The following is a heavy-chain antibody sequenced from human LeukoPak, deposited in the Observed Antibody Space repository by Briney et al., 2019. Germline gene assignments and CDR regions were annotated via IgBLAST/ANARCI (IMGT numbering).Heavy chain of an antibody. CDR1: GFTFSSYA. D-gene: IGHD3-22*01. Sequence: GGSLRLSCAASGFTFSSYAMSWVRQAPGKGLEWVSAISGSGGSTYYADSVKGRFTISRDNSKNTLYLQLNSLRAEDTAVYYCAKDLYYDSSGYYFDYWGQGTLVTVSS. V-gene: IGHV3-23*01. CDR2: ISGSGGST. CDR3: AKDLYYDSSGYYFDY. J-gene: IGHJ4*02.